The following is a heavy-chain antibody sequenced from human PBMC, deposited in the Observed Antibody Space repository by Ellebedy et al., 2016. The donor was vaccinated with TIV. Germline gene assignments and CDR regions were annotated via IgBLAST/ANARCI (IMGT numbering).Heavy chain of an antibody. CDR2: IYPGDSDT. D-gene: IGHD3-3*01. CDR3: ARRHLLEWGWRFDY. J-gene: IGHJ4*02. V-gene: IGHV5-51*01. Sequence: PGGSLRLSCKGSGYSFTSYWIGWVRQMPGKGLEWMGIIYPGDSDTRYSPSFQGQVTISADKSISTAYLQWSSLKASDTAMYYCARRHLLEWGWRFDYWGQGTLVTVSS. CDR1: GYSFTSYW.